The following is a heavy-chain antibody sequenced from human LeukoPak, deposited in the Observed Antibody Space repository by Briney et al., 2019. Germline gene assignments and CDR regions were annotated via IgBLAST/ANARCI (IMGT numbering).Heavy chain of an antibody. Sequence: SETLSLTCTVSGGSITSYHWSWIRQPPGKGLEWIGEINHSGSTNYNPSLKSRVTMSVDTSKNQFSLKLSSVTAADTAVYYCARGVVEYYYYYMDVWGKGTTVTVSS. CDR2: INHSGST. D-gene: IGHD3-22*01. CDR3: ARGVVEYYYYYMDV. V-gene: IGHV4-34*01. J-gene: IGHJ6*03. CDR1: GGSITSYH.